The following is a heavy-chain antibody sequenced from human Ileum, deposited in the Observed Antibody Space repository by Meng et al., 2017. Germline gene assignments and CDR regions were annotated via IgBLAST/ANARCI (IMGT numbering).Heavy chain of an antibody. CDR2: SRNKDHSYST. CDR3: TRVIQLGGRYFLAY. J-gene: IGHJ4*02. V-gene: IGHV3-72*01. D-gene: IGHD3-16*02. CDR1: GFTFSDLY. Sequence: GGSLRLSCAASGFTFSDLYMDWVRQAPGKGLEWVGRSRNKDHSYSTEYAASVKGRFTISRDDSKNSLYLQMNSLTTEDTAMYYCTRVIQLGGRYFLAYWGQGTLVTVSS.